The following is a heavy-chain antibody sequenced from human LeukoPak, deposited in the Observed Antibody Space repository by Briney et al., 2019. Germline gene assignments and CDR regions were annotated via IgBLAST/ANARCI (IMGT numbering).Heavy chain of an antibody. Sequence: GGSLRLSCAASGFTFSGYSMNWVRQAPGKGLEWVSSISCSATYLYYADSLQGRFTVSRDDAKSSLYLQMNSLSAEDTAVYYCARHVYSSGWGAFDIWGQGTMVTVSS. J-gene: IGHJ3*02. CDR3: ARHVYSSGWGAFDI. CDR2: ISCSATYL. V-gene: IGHV3-21*01. D-gene: IGHD6-19*01. CDR1: GFTFSGYS.